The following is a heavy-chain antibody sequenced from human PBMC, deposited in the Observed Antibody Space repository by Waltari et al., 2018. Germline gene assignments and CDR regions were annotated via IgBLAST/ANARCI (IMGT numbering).Heavy chain of an antibody. J-gene: IGHJ4*02. CDR1: GDSMSNTDW. CDR3: ARDRGGGIYLDS. Sequence: QLQLQESGPGLVKPSGTLSLTCAVSGDSMSNTDWWSWVRQSPGKGLEWIGQVQRSGRTNYNPSFASRITVSVDTSRNQFSLKVTSVTAADTAVYFCARDRGGGIYLDSWGQGTLVTVS. D-gene: IGHD2-15*01. CDR2: VQRSGRT. V-gene: IGHV4-4*02.